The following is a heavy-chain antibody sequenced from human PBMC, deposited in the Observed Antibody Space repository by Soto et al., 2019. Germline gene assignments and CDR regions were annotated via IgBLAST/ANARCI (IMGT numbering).Heavy chain of an antibody. CDR2: ISHSGTT. CDR1: GGSISTSNSY. J-gene: IGHJ6*03. D-gene: IGHD2-21*02. Sequence: QLQLQESGPGLVRPSETLSLTCSVSGGSISTSNSYWGWIRQTPGRGLEWIGTISHSGTTYYNPSLKSRVIVSVDTSKNQFFLTLGSMTAADTAVYFCARLADSQEPGDHDWFLHYYYYYMDVWGKGTTVTVSS. V-gene: IGHV4-39*01. CDR3: ARLADSQEPGDHDWFLHYYYYYMDV.